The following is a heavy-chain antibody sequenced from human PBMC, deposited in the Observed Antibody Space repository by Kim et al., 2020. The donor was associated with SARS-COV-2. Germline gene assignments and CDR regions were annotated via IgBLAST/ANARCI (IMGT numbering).Heavy chain of an antibody. CDR2: ISSSSSYI. CDR3: ASRVQYQLAYYYYYYGMDV. J-gene: IGHJ6*02. V-gene: IGHV3-21*01. CDR1: GFTFSSYS. D-gene: IGHD2-2*01. Sequence: GGSLRLSCAASGFTFSSYSMNWVRQAPGKGLEWVSSISSSSSYIYYADSVKGRFTISRDNAKNSLYLQMNSLRAEDTAVYYCASRVQYQLAYYYYYYGMDVWGQGTTVTVSS.